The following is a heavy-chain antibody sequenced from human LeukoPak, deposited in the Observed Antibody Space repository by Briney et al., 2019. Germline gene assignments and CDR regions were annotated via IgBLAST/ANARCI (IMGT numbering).Heavy chain of an antibody. CDR1: GGSIRSYY. Sequence: PSETLSLTCTVSGGSIRSYYWSWIRQPPGKGLEWIGYIYYSGSTNYNPSLKSRVTISVDTSKNQFSLKLSSVTAADTAVYYCARGQVGRAGTFRIWAYFDHWGQGTLVIVSS. V-gene: IGHV4-59*12. CDR3: ARGQVGRAGTFRIWAYFDH. CDR2: IYYSGST. D-gene: IGHD6-19*01. J-gene: IGHJ4*02.